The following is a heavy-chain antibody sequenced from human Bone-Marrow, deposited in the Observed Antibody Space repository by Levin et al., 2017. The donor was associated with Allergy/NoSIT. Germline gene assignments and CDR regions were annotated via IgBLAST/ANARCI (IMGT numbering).Heavy chain of an antibody. D-gene: IGHD3-16*01. V-gene: IGHV3-23*01. Sequence: PGGSLRLSCAASGLTFSNFAMRWVRQAPGKGLEWVSAISGSGASTYNAEGRFTISRDNSKNTVYLEMNSLRAEDSAVYYCAKDLGGAYSYNYGMDVWGQGTTVTVSS. J-gene: IGHJ6*02. CDR2: ISGSGAST. CDR1: GLTFSNFA. CDR3: AKDLGGAYSYNYGMDV.